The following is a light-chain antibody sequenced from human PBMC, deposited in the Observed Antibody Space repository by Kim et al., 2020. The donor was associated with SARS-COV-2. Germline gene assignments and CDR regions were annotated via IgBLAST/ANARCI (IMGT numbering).Light chain of an antibody. J-gene: IGLJ2*01. Sequence: GQAITISVTGTSSDVGVYSYVSWYQQHPGKAPKHLIYEVSKRPSGVPDRFSGSKSGNTASMTVSGLQAEDEADYYCSSYAGSNNLVFGGGTQLTVL. CDR3: SSYAGSNNLV. CDR2: EVS. CDR1: SSDVGVYSY. V-gene: IGLV2-8*01.